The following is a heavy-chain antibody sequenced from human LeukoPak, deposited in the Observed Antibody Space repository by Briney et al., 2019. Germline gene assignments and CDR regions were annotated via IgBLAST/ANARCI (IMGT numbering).Heavy chain of an antibody. J-gene: IGHJ4*02. CDR1: QSIVSSRY. Sequence: GRSLRLSCAASQSIVSSRYVSFVRQAPGKGLEWVSIIYDGGKTYYADSVKARFTISRDNSKTTLCPQMNSVRAEDTAVYYCAKDARRGYSVLDYWGQGTLDTVSS. V-gene: IGHV3-66*02. CDR3: AKDARRGYSVLDY. D-gene: IGHD5/OR15-5a*01. CDR2: IYDGGKT.